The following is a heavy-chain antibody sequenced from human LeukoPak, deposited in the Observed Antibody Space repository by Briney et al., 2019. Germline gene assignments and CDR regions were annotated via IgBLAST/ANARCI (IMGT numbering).Heavy chain of an antibody. CDR3: ARAPLDYSMDY. J-gene: IGHJ4*02. V-gene: IGHV4-34*01. CDR2: IYYSGST. D-gene: IGHD2-15*01. CDR1: GGSFSGYY. Sequence: PSETLSLTCADYGGSFSGYYWSWIRQPPGKGLEWIGYIYYSGSTNYNPSLQSRVTMSVDTSKNQFSLQLSSVTAADTAVYYCARAPLDYSMDYWGQGTLVTVSA.